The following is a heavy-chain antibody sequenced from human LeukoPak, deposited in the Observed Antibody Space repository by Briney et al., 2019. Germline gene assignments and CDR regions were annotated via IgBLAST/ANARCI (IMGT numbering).Heavy chain of an antibody. V-gene: IGHV4-39*07. J-gene: IGHJ4*02. CDR1: GGSINSSTC. Sequence: SETLSLTCTVSGGSINSSTCSWGWIRQPPGKGLEWIGEVNLQGSTNYNPSLKSRVAISVDKSENHISLKLTSVTAADTAVYYCAREGGPYRPLDYSGQGTLVTVAS. CDR2: VNLQGST. CDR3: AREGGPYRPLDY.